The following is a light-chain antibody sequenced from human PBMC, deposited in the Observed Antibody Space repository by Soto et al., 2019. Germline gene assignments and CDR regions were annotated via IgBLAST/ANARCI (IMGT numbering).Light chain of an antibody. CDR1: STDIGTYNS. CDR2: EVI. Sequence: QSVLTQPASVSGSPGRSITISCTGTSTDIGTYNSVSWYQHHPGKAPKLLIFEVIDRPSGVSDRFSGSKSGNTASLTVSGLQAEDEADYYCSSYAGSSNVFGTGTKLTVL. V-gene: IGLV2-14*01. J-gene: IGLJ1*01. CDR3: SSYAGSSNV.